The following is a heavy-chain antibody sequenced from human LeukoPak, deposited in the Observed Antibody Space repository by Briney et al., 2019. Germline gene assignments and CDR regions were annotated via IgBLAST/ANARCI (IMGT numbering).Heavy chain of an antibody. CDR1: GYTFTSYY. CDR3: ARVFPVYYYGMDV. D-gene: IGHD3-10*02. CDR2: INPSGGST. V-gene: IGHV1-46*01. J-gene: IGHJ6*02. Sequence: ASVKVSCKASGYTFTSYYMHRVRQAPGQGLEWMGIINPSGGSTSYAQKFQGRVTMTRDTSTSTVYMELSSLRSEDTAVYYCARVFPVYYYGMDVWGQGTTVTVSS.